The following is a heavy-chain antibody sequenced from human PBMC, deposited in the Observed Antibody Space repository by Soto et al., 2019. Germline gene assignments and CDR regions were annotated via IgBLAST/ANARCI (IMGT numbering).Heavy chain of an antibody. Sequence: SVKVSCKASGGTFSSYAISWERQAPGQGLEWVGGIIPIFGTADYAQKFQGRVTITADESTSTAYMELSSLRSEDTAVYYCASLTTVVTNWFDPWGQGTLVTPSS. CDR3: ASLTTVVTNWFDP. CDR1: GGTFSSYA. J-gene: IGHJ5*01. V-gene: IGHV1-69*13. CDR2: IIPIFGTA. D-gene: IGHD4-17*01.